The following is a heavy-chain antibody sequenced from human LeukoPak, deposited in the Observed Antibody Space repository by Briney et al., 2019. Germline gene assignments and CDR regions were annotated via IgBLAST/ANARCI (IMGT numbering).Heavy chain of an antibody. J-gene: IGHJ5*02. CDR1: RYSVNNNDW. V-gene: IGHV4-28*01. CDR2: IYHNGDT. D-gene: IGHD7-27*01. Sequence: SETLSLTCDVYRYSVNNNDWWGWIRQPPGRGLEWIGYIYHNGDTYYSPSLKSRITLSVDTSKNQFSLRLTSVTAMDTAVYYCAKKVAGVGWFDPWGQGTLVSVSS. CDR3: AKKVAGVGWFDP.